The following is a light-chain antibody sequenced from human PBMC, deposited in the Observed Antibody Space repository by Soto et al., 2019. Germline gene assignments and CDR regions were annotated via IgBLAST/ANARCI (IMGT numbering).Light chain of an antibody. J-gene: IGKJ2*01. CDR1: QRISRW. V-gene: IGKV1-5*03. CDR2: KAS. CDR3: QQYNSYPRT. Sequence: DIQMTQSTSTLSASVGDRVTITCRASQRISRWLAWYQQKPGKAPKLLIYKASSLESGVPSRFSGSGSGTEFTLTMSSLQPDDFATYYCQQYNSYPRTFGQGTKLEIK.